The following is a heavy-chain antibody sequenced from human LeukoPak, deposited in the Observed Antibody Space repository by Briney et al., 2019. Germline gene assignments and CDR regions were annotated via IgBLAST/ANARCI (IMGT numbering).Heavy chain of an antibody. Sequence: GGSLRLSCAASGFTFSSYAMTWVRHAPGKGLEWVSGISGSGASTYYADSVKGRFTISRDNSKSTMYLEVNSLRAEDTAVYYCAKQTEYNSNSPYHYWGQGTLVTVSS. J-gene: IGHJ1*01. CDR1: GFTFSSYA. V-gene: IGHV3-23*01. CDR3: AKQTEYNSNSPYHY. CDR2: ISGSGAST. D-gene: IGHD5-24*01.